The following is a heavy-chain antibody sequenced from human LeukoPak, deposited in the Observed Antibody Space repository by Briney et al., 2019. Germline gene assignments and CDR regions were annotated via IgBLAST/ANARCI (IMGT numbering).Heavy chain of an antibody. CDR2: IKSKTDGGTT. CDR3: TTDLLWTSQWLVPVDY. CDR1: GFTFSSCA. Sequence: GGSLRLSCAASGFTFSSCAMHWVRQAPGKGLEWVGRIKSKTDGGTTDYAAPVKGRFTISRDDSKNTLYLQMNSLKTEDTAVYYCTTDLLWTSQWLVPVDYWGQGTLVTVSS. J-gene: IGHJ4*02. D-gene: IGHD6-19*01. V-gene: IGHV3-15*01.